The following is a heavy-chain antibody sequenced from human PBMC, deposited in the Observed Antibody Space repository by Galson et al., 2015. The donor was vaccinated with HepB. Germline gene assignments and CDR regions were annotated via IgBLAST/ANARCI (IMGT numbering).Heavy chain of an antibody. CDR1: GFTFSSYT. Sequence: SLRLSCAASGFTFSSYTMNWVRQAPGKGLEWVSSISSSTTYIYYADSMKGRFTISRDNAKNSLYLQVNSLKAEDTAVYYCARDRDYGGEVYWGQGALVTVSS. CDR2: ISSSTTYI. V-gene: IGHV3-21*01. J-gene: IGHJ4*02. CDR3: ARDRDYGGEVY. D-gene: IGHD4-23*01.